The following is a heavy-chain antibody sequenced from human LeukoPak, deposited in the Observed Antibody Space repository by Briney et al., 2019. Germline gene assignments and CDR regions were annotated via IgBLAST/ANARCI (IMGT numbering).Heavy chain of an antibody. CDR2: IYPGDSDT. J-gene: IGHJ3*02. Sequence: KHGESLKISCKGSGYSFTSYWIGWVRQMPGKGLEWMGIIYPGDSDTRYSPSFQGQVITSADKSISTAYLQWSSLKASDTAMYYCARHAVVAATTDAFDIWGQGTMVTVSS. CDR3: ARHAVVAATTDAFDI. CDR1: GYSFTSYW. D-gene: IGHD2-15*01. V-gene: IGHV5-51*01.